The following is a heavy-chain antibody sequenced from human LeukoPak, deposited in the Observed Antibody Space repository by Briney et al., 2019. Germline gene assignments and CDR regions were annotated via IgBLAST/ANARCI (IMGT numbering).Heavy chain of an antibody. J-gene: IGHJ4*02. Sequence: PGGSLRLSCAASGFTFSSYWMSWVRQAPGKGLEWVANIKQDGSEKYYVDSVKGRFTISRDNAKNSLYLQMNSLRAEDTAVYYCAKEGELLFSYKYYFDYWGQGTLVTVSS. D-gene: IGHD1-26*01. CDR1: GFTFSSYW. CDR2: IKQDGSEK. V-gene: IGHV3-7*03. CDR3: AKEGELLFSYKYYFDY.